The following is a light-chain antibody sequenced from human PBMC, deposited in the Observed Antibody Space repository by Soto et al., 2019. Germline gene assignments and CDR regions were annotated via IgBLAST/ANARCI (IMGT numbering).Light chain of an antibody. CDR2: WAS. CDR1: QSVLHSSNNKNY. Sequence: DIVMTQSPDSLPVSLGERATINCKSSQSVLHSSNNKNYLAWYQQKPGQPPKLLIYWASTRESGVPDRFSGSGSGTDFTLTISSLQAEDVAVYYCQQYYSTPQTFGQGTKVEIK. J-gene: IGKJ1*01. V-gene: IGKV4-1*01. CDR3: QQYYSTPQT.